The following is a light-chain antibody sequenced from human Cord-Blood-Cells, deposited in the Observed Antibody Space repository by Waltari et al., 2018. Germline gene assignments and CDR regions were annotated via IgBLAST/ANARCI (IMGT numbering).Light chain of an antibody. J-gene: IGLJ1*01. CDR1: SSDAGGHNS. CDR2: EVS. CDR3: SSYTSSSPYV. V-gene: IGLV2-14*01. Sequence: QSALTQPASVSGSPGQSITISCTGTSSDAGGHNSVSWYQQHPGKAPKLMIYEVSNRPSGVSNRFSGSKSGNTASLTISGLQAEDEADYYCSSYTSSSPYVFGTGTKVTVL.